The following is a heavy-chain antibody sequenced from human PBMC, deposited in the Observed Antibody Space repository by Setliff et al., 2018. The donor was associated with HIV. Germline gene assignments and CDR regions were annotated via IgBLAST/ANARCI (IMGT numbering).Heavy chain of an antibody. CDR3: ARGYPGIAVAGLSYYYYYYMDV. CDR2: IYYSGST. D-gene: IGHD6-19*01. CDR1: GGSISSYY. V-gene: IGHV4-59*01. Sequence: SETLSLTCTVSGGSISSYYWTWIRQPPGKGLEWIGYIYYSGSTNYNPSLKSRGSISVDPSKNQFSLKLSSVTAADTAVYYCARGYPGIAVAGLSYYYYYYMDVWGKGTTVTVSS. J-gene: IGHJ6*03.